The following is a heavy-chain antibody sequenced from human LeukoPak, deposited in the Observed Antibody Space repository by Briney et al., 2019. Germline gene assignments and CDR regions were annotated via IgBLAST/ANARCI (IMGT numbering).Heavy chain of an antibody. CDR3: AKSMSGLNDY. CDR1: GFTFSTYW. V-gene: IGHV3-74*01. J-gene: IGHJ4*02. Sequence: PGGSLRLSCAASGFTFSTYWMHWVRQAPGEGLVWVSRINPGGSRTDYADSVKGRFTISRDNDKNTLYLQMNSLRVEDTAVYYCAKSMSGLNDYWGQGALVTVSS. CDR2: INPGGSRT. D-gene: IGHD3-3*01.